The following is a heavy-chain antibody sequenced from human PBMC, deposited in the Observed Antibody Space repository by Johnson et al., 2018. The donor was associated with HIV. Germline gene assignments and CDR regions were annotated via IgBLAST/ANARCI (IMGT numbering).Heavy chain of an antibody. D-gene: IGHD5-12*01. CDR1: GFSFSSNW. J-gene: IGHJ3*02. V-gene: IGHV3-7*01. Sequence: VQLVESGGGLVQPGGSLRLSCAASGFSFSSNWMNWVRQAPGKGLAWVANIKEDGSEKYYVDSVRGRFTISRDNAENSLYLQMTSLRGEDTAVYYCARERSRGGYSGYDYGAFDIWGQGTMVTVSS. CDR3: ARERSRGGYSGYDYGAFDI. CDR2: IKEDGSEK.